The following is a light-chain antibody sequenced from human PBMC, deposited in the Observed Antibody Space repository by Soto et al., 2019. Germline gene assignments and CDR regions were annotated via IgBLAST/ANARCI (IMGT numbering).Light chain of an antibody. CDR1: SSDVGFYNY. Sequence: QSVLTQPASVSGSPGQSITISCTGTSSDVGFYNYVSWYQQHPGKGPKLIIYEVTNRPSGISNRFSGSKSGNTASLTISGLQAGDEADYYCSSYTSISTRVFGTGTKVTVL. V-gene: IGLV2-14*01. J-gene: IGLJ1*01. CDR3: SSYTSISTRV. CDR2: EVT.